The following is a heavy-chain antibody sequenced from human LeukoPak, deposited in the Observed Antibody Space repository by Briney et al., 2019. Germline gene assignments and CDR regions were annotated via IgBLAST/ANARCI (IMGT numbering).Heavy chain of an antibody. CDR2: IIPIFGTA. Sequence: ASVKVSCKASGGTFSSYAISWVRQAPGQGLEWMGGIIPIFGTANYAQKFQGRVTITADESTSTAYMELSSLRSEDTAVYYCARGDDYYDLWSGYYTRDPYYYGMDVWGQGTTVTVSS. D-gene: IGHD3-3*01. J-gene: IGHJ6*02. CDR3: ARGDDYYDLWSGYYTRDPYYYGMDV. CDR1: GGTFSSYA. V-gene: IGHV1-69*13.